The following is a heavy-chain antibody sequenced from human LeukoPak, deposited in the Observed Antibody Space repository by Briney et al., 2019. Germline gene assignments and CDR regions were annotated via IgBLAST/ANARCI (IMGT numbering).Heavy chain of an antibody. J-gene: IGHJ4*02. CDR2: INPNSGGT. V-gene: IGHV1-2*02. CDR1: GYTFTAYY. CDR3: ARLGGGYSYGRY. D-gene: IGHD5-18*01. Sequence: ASVKVSCKASGYTFTAYYIHWVRQAPGQGLEWMGWINPNSGGTNYALKFRGRVTMTTDTSTSTAYMELRSLRSDDTAVYYCARLGGGYSYGRYWGQGTLVTVSS.